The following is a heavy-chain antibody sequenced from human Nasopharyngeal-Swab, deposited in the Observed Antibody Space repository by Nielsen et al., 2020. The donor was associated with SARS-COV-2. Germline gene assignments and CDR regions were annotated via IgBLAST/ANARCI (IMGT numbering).Heavy chain of an antibody. J-gene: IGHJ4*02. CDR3: VKSNFLDY. CDR2: INSDGSST. V-gene: IGHV3-74*01. Sequence: GESLKISCAASGFTFSSYWMHWVRQAPGKGLVWVSRINSDGSSTSYADSVKGRFTISRDNSKNALYLQMNSLRVEDTAIYYCVKSNFLDYWGQGAQVTVSS. D-gene: IGHD3-3*01. CDR1: GFTFSSYW.